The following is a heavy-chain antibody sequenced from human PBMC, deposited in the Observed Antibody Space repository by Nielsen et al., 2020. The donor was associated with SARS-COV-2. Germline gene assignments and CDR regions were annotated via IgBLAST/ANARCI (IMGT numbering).Heavy chain of an antibody. J-gene: IGHJ4*02. Sequence: GESLKISCAASGFTFSRYAMSWVRQAPGKGLEWVSAISGSGGSTYYADSVKGRFTISRDNSKNTLYLQMNSPRAEDTAVYYCAKERASSSGYYFDYWGQGTLVTVSS. CDR2: ISGSGGST. CDR3: AKERASSSGYYFDY. D-gene: IGHD6-6*01. CDR1: GFTFSRYA. V-gene: IGHV3-23*01.